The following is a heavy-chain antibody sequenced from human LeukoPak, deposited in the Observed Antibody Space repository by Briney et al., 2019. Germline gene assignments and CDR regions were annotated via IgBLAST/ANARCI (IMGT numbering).Heavy chain of an antibody. V-gene: IGHV3-23*01. CDR3: AREGCTTTSCYKRAFDI. CDR2: ISGSGGST. D-gene: IGHD2-2*02. CDR1: GFTFSSYA. Sequence: GGSLRLSCAASGFTFSSYAMSWVRQAPGKGLEWVSAISGSGGSTYYADSVKGRFTISRDNSKNTLYLQLNSLRVEDTAVYYCAREGCTTTSCYKRAFDIWGQGTMVTVSS. J-gene: IGHJ3*02.